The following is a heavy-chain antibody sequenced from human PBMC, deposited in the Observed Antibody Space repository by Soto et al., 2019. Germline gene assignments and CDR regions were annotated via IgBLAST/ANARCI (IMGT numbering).Heavy chain of an antibody. D-gene: IGHD2-15*01. CDR3: ARAHAPTLPFDY. Sequence: SETLSLTCTVSGGSMRNVYWSWIRQPPGKRLEWIGFIFHSGNAKYNTSLKSRVTISIDTSKRQFSLSLDSVTAADTAVYFCARAHAPTLPFDYWGLATLVTVSS. CDR1: GGSMRNVY. CDR2: IFHSGNA. V-gene: IGHV4-59*01. J-gene: IGHJ4*01.